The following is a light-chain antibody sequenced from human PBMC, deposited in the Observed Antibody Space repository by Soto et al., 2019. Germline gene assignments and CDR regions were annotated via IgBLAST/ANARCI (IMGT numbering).Light chain of an antibody. Sequence: EIVLTQSPGTLSLSPGERATLSCRASQRISSSYLAWYQQKPGQAPRLLIYGASSRGTGIPDRFSGSGSGTDFTLTISRLEPEDFAVYYCQQSASSPFTFGPGTKVDIK. CDR1: QRISSSY. CDR2: GAS. CDR3: QQSASSPFT. V-gene: IGKV3-20*01. J-gene: IGKJ3*01.